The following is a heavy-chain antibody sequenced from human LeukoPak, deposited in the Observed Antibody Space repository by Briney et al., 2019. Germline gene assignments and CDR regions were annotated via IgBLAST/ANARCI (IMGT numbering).Heavy chain of an antibody. CDR1: GFRSGFSFSDYG. D-gene: IGHD2-21*01. CDR2: IQYDGSNK. CDR3: AKVGYVVVIAKSQCYFDY. J-gene: IGHJ4*02. V-gene: IGHV3-30*02. Sequence: PGGSLRLSCTGSGFRSGFSFSDYGMHWIRQAPGKGLEWVTFIQYDGSNKYYADSVRGRFTISRDNSKNTLYLQMNSLRAEDTAVHYCAKVGYVVVIAKSQCYFDYWGQGTLVTVSS.